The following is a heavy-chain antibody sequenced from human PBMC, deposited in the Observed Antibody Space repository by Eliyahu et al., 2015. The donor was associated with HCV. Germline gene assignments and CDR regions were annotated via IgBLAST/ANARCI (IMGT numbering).Heavy chain of an antibody. D-gene: IGHD5-24*01. CDR3: ARSREMATTIGY. J-gene: IGHJ4*02. V-gene: IGHV4-61*01. CDR1: GGSVSSGXYY. Sequence: QVQLQESGPGLVKPSETLSLTCTVXGGSVSSGXYYWSWIRQPPGKGLEWIGYIYYSGSTNYNPSLKSRVTISVDTSKNQFSLKLSSVTAADTAVYYCARSREMATTIGYWGQGTLVTVSS. CDR2: IYYSGST.